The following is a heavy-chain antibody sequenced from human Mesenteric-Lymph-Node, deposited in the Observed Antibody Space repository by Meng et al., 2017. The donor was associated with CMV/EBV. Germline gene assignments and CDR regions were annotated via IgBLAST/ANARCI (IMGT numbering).Heavy chain of an antibody. Sequence: LRLSCTVSGGSISSYYWSWIRQPPGKGLEWIGYIYYSGSTNYNPSLKSRVTISVDTSKNQFSLKLSSVTAADTAVYYCALGHYYYGMDVWGQGTTVTVSS. CDR1: GGSISSYY. J-gene: IGHJ6*02. CDR2: IYYSGST. V-gene: IGHV4-59*01. CDR3: ALGHYYYGMDV.